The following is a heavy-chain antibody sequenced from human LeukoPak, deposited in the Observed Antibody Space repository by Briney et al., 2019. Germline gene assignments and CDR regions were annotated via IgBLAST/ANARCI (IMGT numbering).Heavy chain of an antibody. Sequence: PSETLSLTCTVSGGSISSYYWSWIRQPPGKGLEWIGYIYYSGSTNYNPPLESRVTISVDTSKNQFSLKLSSVTAADTAVYYCARVTGATPNFDYWGQGTLVTVSS. CDR1: GGSISSYY. D-gene: IGHD1-26*01. CDR3: ARVTGATPNFDY. J-gene: IGHJ4*02. CDR2: IYYSGST. V-gene: IGHV4-59*01.